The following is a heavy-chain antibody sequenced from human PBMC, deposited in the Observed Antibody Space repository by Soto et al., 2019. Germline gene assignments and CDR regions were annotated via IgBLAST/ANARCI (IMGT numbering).Heavy chain of an antibody. CDR3: ARGTYDILTGYGMIDY. CDR2: IYCSGST. D-gene: IGHD3-9*01. Sequence: SETLSLTCTVSGGSISRGVYSWSGIRQPPGKGLEWIGYIYCSGSTYYNPALKSRVTISVDTSKNQCSLKLSSVTAADTAVYYCARGTYDILTGYGMIDYWGQGTLVTVSS. V-gene: IGHV4-30-4*01. CDR1: GGSISRGVYS. J-gene: IGHJ4*02.